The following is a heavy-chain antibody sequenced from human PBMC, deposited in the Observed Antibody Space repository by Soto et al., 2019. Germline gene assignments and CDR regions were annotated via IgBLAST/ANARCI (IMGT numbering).Heavy chain of an antibody. CDR2: ISGSSSYI. J-gene: IGHJ4*02. CDR1: GFTFSSYS. D-gene: IGHD3-10*01. V-gene: IGHV3-21*01. CDR3: AIFGVEPSYFDY. Sequence: GVSLRLSCAASGFTFSSYSMNWVRQAPGKGLEWVSSISGSSSYIFYADSVKGRFTISRDNAKNSLYLQMNSLRAEDTAVYYCAIFGVEPSYFDYWGPGTLVTVSS.